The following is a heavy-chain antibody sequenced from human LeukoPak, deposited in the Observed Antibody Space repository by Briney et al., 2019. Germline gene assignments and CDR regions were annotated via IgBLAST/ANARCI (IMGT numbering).Heavy chain of an antibody. CDR1: GGSITSGSFY. CDR3: HMIGRVDLDY. V-gene: IGHV4-39*02. CDR2: LDYSGST. D-gene: IGHD3-16*01. Sequence: SETLSLTCTVSGGSITSGSFYWGWVRQPPGKGLEWIGTLDYSGSTYSSPSLKSRVTISVDTSKNDFSLKLRSVTAADTAVYYCHMIGRVDLDYWGQGTLVTGSS. J-gene: IGHJ4*02.